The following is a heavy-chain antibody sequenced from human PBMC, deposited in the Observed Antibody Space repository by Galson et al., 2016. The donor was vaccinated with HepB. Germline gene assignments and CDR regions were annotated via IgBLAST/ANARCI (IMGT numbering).Heavy chain of an antibody. CDR1: GFTFSNY. J-gene: IGHJ5*02. V-gene: IGHV3-53*01. CDR2: IYSGGST. Sequence: SLRLSCAASGFTFSNYLRWVRQAPGKGLEWVSLIYSGGSTSFAVSVKGRFTISRDNSKNTLYLQMNSLRVEDTAVYFCARDIGPVGQGTLVTVSS. CDR3: ARDIGP.